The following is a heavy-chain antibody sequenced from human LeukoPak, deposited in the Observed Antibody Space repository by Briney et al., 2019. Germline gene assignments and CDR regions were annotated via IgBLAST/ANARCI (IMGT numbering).Heavy chain of an antibody. V-gene: IGHV4-39*01. J-gene: IGHJ4*02. D-gene: IGHD3-22*01. CDR2: ICFSTKM. CDR3: VNYYDSSDYQQPNHFDY. Sequence: SETLSLTCTVSGGSISSGTYCWGWIRQPPGRGLEWIGSICFSTKMLSKASLQSRVTISVDTPKNQFSLKLSSVTAADTAVYYCVNYYDSSDYQQPNHFDYWGQGTLVTVSS. CDR1: GGSISSGTYC.